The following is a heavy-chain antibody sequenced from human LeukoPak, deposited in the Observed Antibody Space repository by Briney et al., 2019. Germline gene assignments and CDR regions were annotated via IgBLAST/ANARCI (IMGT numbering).Heavy chain of an antibody. Sequence: SQTLSLTCTVSGGSINSGGSYWSWIRQHPGKGLEWIGCIYYSWSSYYNPSLKSRVTLSLDTSKNQFSLKLSSVTAADTAVYYCARDNGDYRSIYYYMDVWGRGTTVTVSS. D-gene: IGHD4-11*01. V-gene: IGHV4-31*03. J-gene: IGHJ6*03. CDR3: ARDNGDYRSIYYYMDV. CDR2: IYYSWSS. CDR1: GGSINSGGSY.